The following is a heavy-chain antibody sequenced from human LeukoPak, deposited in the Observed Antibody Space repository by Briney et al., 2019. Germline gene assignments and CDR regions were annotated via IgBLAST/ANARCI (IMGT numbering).Heavy chain of an antibody. V-gene: IGHV1-46*01. CDR2: INPSGGST. Sequence: ASVKVSCKASGYTFTGYYIHWVRRAPGQGLEWMGIINPSGGSTSYAQKFQGRVAMTRDMSTSTVYMELSSLRSEDTAVYYCAKGGEEDYYDSSDYVYWGQGTLVTVSS. CDR3: AKGGEEDYYDSSDYVY. J-gene: IGHJ4*02. CDR1: GYTFTGYY. D-gene: IGHD3-22*01.